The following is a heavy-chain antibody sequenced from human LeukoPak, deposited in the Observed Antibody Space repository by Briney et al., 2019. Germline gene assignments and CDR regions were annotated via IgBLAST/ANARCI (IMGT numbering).Heavy chain of an antibody. Sequence: PSETLSLTCAVYGGSFSGYYWSWIRQPPGKGLEWIGYIYYSGSTNYNPSLKSRVTISVDTSKNQFSLKLSSVTAADTAVYYCASWGQQLYYFDYWGQGTLVTVSS. D-gene: IGHD3-16*01. CDR1: GGSFSGYY. J-gene: IGHJ4*02. CDR3: ASWGQQLYYFDY. CDR2: IYYSGST. V-gene: IGHV4-59*01.